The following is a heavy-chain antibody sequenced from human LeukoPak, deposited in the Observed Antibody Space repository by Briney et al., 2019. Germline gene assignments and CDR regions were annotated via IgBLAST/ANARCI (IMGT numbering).Heavy chain of an antibody. Sequence: ASVKVSCKASGGTFSSYAISWVRQAPGQGLEWMGGIIPIFGTANYAQKFQGRVTITADESTSTAYMELSSLRSEDTAVYYCAKSRDSSGYYWDYFDYWGQGTLVTVSS. CDR2: IIPIFGTA. V-gene: IGHV1-69*13. D-gene: IGHD3-22*01. CDR1: GGTFSSYA. CDR3: AKSRDSSGYYWDYFDY. J-gene: IGHJ4*02.